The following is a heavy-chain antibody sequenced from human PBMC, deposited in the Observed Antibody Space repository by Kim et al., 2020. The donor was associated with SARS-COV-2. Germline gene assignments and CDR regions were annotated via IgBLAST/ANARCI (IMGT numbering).Heavy chain of an antibody. CDR3: ARGRSDSGWYI. CDR1: GYTFTTYA. D-gene: IGHD6-19*01. J-gene: IGHJ4*02. Sequence: ASVKVSCKAAGYTFTTYAMNWVRQAPGQGLEWMGWINTNTGNPTNAQGFTGRFVFSLDTSVSTAYLQITSLKAEDTAVYYCARGRSDSGWYIWGQGTLVTVSS. V-gene: IGHV7-4-1*02. CDR2: INTNTGNP.